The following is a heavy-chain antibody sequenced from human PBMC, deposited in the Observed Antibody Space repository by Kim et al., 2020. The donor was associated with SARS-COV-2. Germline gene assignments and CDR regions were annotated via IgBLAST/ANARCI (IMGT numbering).Heavy chain of an antibody. Sequence: YYADSVKGRFTISRDNAKNSLYLQMNSLRAEDTAVYYCARVSDFTGASDYWGQGTLVTVSS. D-gene: IGHD1-26*01. J-gene: IGHJ4*02. V-gene: IGHV3-21*01. CDR3: ARVSDFTGASDY.